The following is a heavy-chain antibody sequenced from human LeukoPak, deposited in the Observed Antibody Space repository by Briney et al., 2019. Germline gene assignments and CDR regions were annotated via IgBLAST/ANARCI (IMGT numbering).Heavy chain of an antibody. CDR2: INPNSGGT. CDR1: GYTFTGYY. CDR3: AMYSSSRRAFDI. Sequence: ASVKVSCKASGYTFTGYYMHWVRQAPGQGLEWMGWINPNSGGTNYAQKFQGRVTMTRDTSISTAYMELSRLRYDDTAVYYCAMYSSSRRAFDIWGQGTMVTVSS. J-gene: IGHJ3*02. D-gene: IGHD6-6*01. V-gene: IGHV1-2*02.